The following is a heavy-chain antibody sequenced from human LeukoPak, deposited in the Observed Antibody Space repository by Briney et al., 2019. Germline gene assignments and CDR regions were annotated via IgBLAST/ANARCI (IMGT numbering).Heavy chain of an antibody. CDR1: GLTVSSNY. V-gene: IGHV3-53*01. D-gene: IGHD3-22*01. Sequence: GGSLRLSCAASGLTVSSNYMSWVRQAPGKGLYWVSVINSGSSTYYADSVKGRFTISRDTSKNTLYLQMNSLRAEDTAVYYCARGGDSSGSVRTAFDIWGQGQWSPSLQ. CDR3: ARGGDSSGSVRTAFDI. CDR2: INSGSST. J-gene: IGHJ3*02.